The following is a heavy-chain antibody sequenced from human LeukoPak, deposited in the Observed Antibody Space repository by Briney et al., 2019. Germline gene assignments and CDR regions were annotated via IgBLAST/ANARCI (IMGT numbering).Heavy chain of an antibody. CDR1: GGSISSSSYY. CDR3: ARRIAAAGTFY. D-gene: IGHD6-13*01. Sequence: SETLSLTCTVSGGSISSSSYYWGWIRQPPGKGLEWIGSIYYSGSTYYNPSLKSRVTISVDTSKNQFSLKLSSVTAADTAVYYCARRIAAAGTFYWGQGTLVTVSS. J-gene: IGHJ4*02. CDR2: IYYSGST. V-gene: IGHV4-39*01.